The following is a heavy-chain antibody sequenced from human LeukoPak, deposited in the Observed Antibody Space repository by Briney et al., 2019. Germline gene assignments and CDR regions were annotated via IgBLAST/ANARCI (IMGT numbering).Heavy chain of an antibody. V-gene: IGHV4-39*01. Sequence: KPLETLSLTCSVSDGSISSSSYYWGWIRQPPGKGLEWIGSISYNGNTYYNASLKSRVTISVDTSKNQFSLKLSSVTAADTAVYYCASPSSSSSTYDYWGQGTLVTVSS. J-gene: IGHJ4*02. CDR3: ASPSSSSSTYDY. CDR1: DGSISSSSYY. D-gene: IGHD6-6*01. CDR2: ISYNGNT.